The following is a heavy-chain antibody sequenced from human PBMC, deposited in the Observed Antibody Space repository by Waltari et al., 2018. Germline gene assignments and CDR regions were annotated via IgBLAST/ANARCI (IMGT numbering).Heavy chain of an antibody. CDR2: IKPDNGDT. CDR3: ARAPYFYYYYMDV. Sequence: VELVQSGTAVRQPGASVKVSCKASGYTFTGYYLHWVRQAPGQGLEWMGWIKPDNGDTNLAQKFQGRVTLTRDTSVSTGYLDLGRLTSDDTAVYYCARAPYFYYYYMDVWGNGTAVTVSS. J-gene: IGHJ6*03. V-gene: IGHV1-2*02. CDR1: GYTFTGYY.